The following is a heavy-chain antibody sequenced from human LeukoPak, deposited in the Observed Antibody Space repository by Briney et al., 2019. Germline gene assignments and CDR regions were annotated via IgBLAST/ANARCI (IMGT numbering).Heavy chain of an antibody. CDR3: ARDLGYSASSERFDWFDP. CDR1: GGSISSFY. Sequence: PSETLSLTCSVSGGSISSFYRSWIRQPPGKGLEWIGYIYYTGSTKYNPSLKSRVTISADTSKNQFSLKVSSVTAADTAVYYCARDLGYSASSERFDWFDPWGQGTLVTVSS. D-gene: IGHD5-24*01. J-gene: IGHJ5*02. V-gene: IGHV4-59*01. CDR2: IYYTGST.